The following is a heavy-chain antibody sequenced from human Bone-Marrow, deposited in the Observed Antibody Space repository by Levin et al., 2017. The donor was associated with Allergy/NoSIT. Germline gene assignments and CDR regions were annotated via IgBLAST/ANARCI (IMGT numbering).Heavy chain of an antibody. J-gene: IGHJ2*01. V-gene: IGHV4-39*01. CDR2: IYYGGIT. CDR1: GGSISTSSYY. D-gene: IGHD4-17*01. Sequence: SETLSLTCTVSGGSISTSSYYWDWIRQSPGTGLEWIGNIYYGGITDYNPSLKSRVTISVDTSKNEFSVNLSAMTAADTGVYYCARRGTAVTYWYFDLWGRGALVTVSS. CDR3: ARRGTAVTYWYFDL.